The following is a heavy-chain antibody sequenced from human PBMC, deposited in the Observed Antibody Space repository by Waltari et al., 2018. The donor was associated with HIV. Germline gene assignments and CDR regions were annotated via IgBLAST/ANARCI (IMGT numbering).Heavy chain of an antibody. V-gene: IGHV4-39*01. Sequence: LQLKESGPGLVKPSDTLSLPCAVSVASIRSQHSYLAWILQSPVERLAWIATIYYTGDTYLVPSLKNRTSISVDSSKNLLSLSLASVTAADTAIYYCARQHAYTSDWFSQASFFNYWGPGTLVTVSS. CDR1: VASIRSQHSY. CDR2: IYYTGDT. D-gene: IGHD3-9*01. CDR3: ARQHAYTSDWFSQASFFNY. J-gene: IGHJ1*01.